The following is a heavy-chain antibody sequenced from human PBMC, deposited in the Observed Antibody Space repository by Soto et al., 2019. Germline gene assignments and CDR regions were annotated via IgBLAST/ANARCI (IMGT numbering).Heavy chain of an antibody. V-gene: IGHV3-23*01. CDR1: GFTFSNFT. J-gene: IGHJ4*02. CDR2: ISGSGAST. CDR3: AKQGVGGVDSSSWYSYIDS. Sequence: GSLRLSCEAAGFTFSNFTISWVRQAPGKGLEWVSAISGSGASTYYAVSVKGRFTISRDNSKDTLYLQMSGLRVEDTAVYYCAKQGVGGVDSSSWYSYIDSWGQGTLVTVSS. D-gene: IGHD6-13*01.